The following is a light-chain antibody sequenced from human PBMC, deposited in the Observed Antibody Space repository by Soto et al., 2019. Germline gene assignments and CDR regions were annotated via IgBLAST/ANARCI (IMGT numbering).Light chain of an antibody. V-gene: IGLV1-40*01. J-gene: IGLJ1*01. Sequence: QSVLTQPPSVSGAPGQRVTISCTGSSSNIGAGYDVHWYQQRPGTGPKLLIFGNINRPSGVPDRFSGSKSGTSASLAITGLQAEDEGDYYCQSYDSTLSDRYVFGPGTKVNVL. CDR2: GNI. CDR3: QSYDSTLSDRYV. CDR1: SSNIGAGYD.